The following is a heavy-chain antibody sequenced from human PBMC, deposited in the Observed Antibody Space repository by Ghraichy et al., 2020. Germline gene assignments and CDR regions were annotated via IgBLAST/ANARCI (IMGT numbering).Heavy chain of an antibody. CDR3: ARAGGFRYYLDV. D-gene: IGHD4-23*01. V-gene: IGHV4-4*02. Sequence: SETLSLTCPGSGGFISSNNWWTWVRQAPGKGLEWIGEVYHNETTNYNPSLKSRVTISVDRSKNQFYLKLTSVTAADTAVYFCARAGGFRYYLDVRDKGTAVTGS. CDR1: GGFISSNNW. J-gene: IGHJ6*03. CDR2: VYHNETT.